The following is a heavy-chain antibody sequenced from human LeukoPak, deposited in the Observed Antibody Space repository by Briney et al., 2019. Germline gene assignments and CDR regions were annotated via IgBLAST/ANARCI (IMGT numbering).Heavy chain of an antibody. D-gene: IGHD6-6*01. V-gene: IGHV1-18*04. CDR2: ISPHNGNT. J-gene: IGHJ5*02. CDR1: GYTFTSRG. Sequence: ASVKVSCKASGYTFTSRGISWVRQAPGQGLEWMGWISPHNGNTKYVQRLQGRVTMTADTSTSTAYMELRSLRSDDTAVYYCARVAARPYNWFDPWGQGTLVTVSS. CDR3: ARVAARPYNWFDP.